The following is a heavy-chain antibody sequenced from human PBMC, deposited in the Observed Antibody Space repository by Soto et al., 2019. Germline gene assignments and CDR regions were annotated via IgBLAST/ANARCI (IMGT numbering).Heavy chain of an antibody. CDR3: ARSMHYSDGSNSSPFDF. D-gene: IGHD3-22*01. CDR2: FYYTGST. J-gene: IGHJ4*02. V-gene: IGHV4-61*01. Sequence: PSETLSLTCTVSGGSVSSGNYYWSWIRQPPGKGLEWIGYFYYTGSTNYNPSLKSRVTISVDASKNQFSLRLSSLTAADTAVYYCARSMHYSDGSNSSPFDFSGQGILVTVSS. CDR1: GGSVSSGNYY.